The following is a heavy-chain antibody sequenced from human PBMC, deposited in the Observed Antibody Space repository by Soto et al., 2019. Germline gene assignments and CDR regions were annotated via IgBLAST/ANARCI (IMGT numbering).Heavy chain of an antibody. CDR3: ARGHMVRGVIWATDSRDFDY. V-gene: IGHV3-7*05. Sequence: GGSLRLSCAASGFTFSSYWMSWVRQAPGKGLEWVANIKQDGSEKYYVDSVKGRFTISRDNAKNSLYLQMNSLRAEDTAVYYCARGHMVRGVIWATDSRDFDYWGQGTLVTVSS. J-gene: IGHJ4*02. CDR2: IKQDGSEK. D-gene: IGHD3-10*01. CDR1: GFTFSSYW.